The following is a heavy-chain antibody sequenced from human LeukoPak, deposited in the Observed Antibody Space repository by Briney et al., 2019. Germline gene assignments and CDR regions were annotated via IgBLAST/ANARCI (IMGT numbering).Heavy chain of an antibody. J-gene: IGHJ4*02. Sequence: PGGSLRLSCAASGLIFSTYWMHWVRQVPGKGLVWVSRINSDGNSTNYADSVKGRFTISRDNAKNTLYLQMSSLRAEDTAVYYCARGSVLWFGAPRIEYWGQGTLVTVSS. V-gene: IGHV3-74*01. CDR3: ARGSVLWFGAPRIEY. CDR1: GLIFSTYW. CDR2: INSDGNST. D-gene: IGHD3-10*01.